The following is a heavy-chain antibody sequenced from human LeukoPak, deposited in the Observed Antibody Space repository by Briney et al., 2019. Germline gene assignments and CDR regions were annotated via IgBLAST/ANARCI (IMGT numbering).Heavy chain of an antibody. J-gene: IGHJ3*02. CDR3: ARDRLTTVTTFDAFDI. V-gene: IGHV3-21*01. CDR2: ISSSSSYI. CDR1: GFTFSSYS. Sequence: GGSLRLSCAASGFTFSSYSMNWVRQAPGKGLEWVSSISSSSSYIYYADSVKGRFTISRDNARNSLYLQMNSLRAEDTAVYYCARDRLTTVTTFDAFDIWGQGTMVTVSS. D-gene: IGHD4-17*01.